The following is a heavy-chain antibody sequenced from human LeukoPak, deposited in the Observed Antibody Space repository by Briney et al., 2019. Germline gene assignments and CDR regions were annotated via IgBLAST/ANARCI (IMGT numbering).Heavy chain of an antibody. CDR3: AGLTYYYDSSGYYVDY. V-gene: IGHV4-39*01. J-gene: IGHJ4*02. CDR1: GGSISSSSCY. D-gene: IGHD3-22*01. Sequence: SETLSLTCTVSGGSISSSSCYWGWIRQPPGKGLEWIGSIYYSGSTYYNPSLKSRVTISVDTSKNQFSLKLSSVTAAGTAVYYCAGLTYYYDSSGYYVDYWGQGTLVTVSS. CDR2: IYYSGST.